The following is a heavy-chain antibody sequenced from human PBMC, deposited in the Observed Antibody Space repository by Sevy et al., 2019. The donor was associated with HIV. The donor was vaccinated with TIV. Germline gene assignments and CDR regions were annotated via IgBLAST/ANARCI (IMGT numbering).Heavy chain of an antibody. D-gene: IGHD3-22*01. J-gene: IGHJ3*02. CDR2: ISAYNGNT. CDR1: GYTFTSYG. Sequence: ASVEVSCKASGYTFTSYGISWVRQAPGQGLEWMGWISAYNGNTNYAQKLQGRVTMTTDTSTSTAYMELRSLRSDDTAVYYCARDRPYDSSSYYSDAFDIWGQGTMVTVSS. CDR3: ARDRPYDSSSYYSDAFDI. V-gene: IGHV1-18*01.